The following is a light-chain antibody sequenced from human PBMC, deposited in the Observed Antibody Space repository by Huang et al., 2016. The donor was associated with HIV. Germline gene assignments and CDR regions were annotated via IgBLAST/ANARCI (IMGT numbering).Light chain of an antibody. J-gene: IGKJ4*01. CDR3: HQYNNWLLS. CDR1: RSVSTN. Sequence: EIVMTQSPATLSVSPGQRVTLSCRANRSVSTNLAWYQQRHGQAPRLLIYGSSTRAPGIPARFSGSGSGTEFSRTISSLQSEDFALYYCHQYNNWLLSFGGGTRV. CDR2: GSS. V-gene: IGKV3-15*01.